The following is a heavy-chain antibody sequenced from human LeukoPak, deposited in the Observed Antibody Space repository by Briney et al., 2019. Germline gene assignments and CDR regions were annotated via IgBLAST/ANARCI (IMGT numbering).Heavy chain of an antibody. CDR2: INPSGGST. D-gene: IGHD3-22*01. Sequence: ASVEVSCKASGYTFTSYYMHWVRQAPGQGLEWMGIINPSGGSTSYAQKFQGRVTMTRDTSTSTVYMELSSLRSEDTAMYYCARDTKYYYDSSGYYPNYYFDYWGQGTLVTVSS. J-gene: IGHJ4*02. CDR3: ARDTKYYYDSSGYYPNYYFDY. CDR1: GYTFTSYY. V-gene: IGHV1-46*01.